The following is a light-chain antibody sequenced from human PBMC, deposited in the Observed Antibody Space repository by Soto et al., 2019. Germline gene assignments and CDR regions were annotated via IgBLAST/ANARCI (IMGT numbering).Light chain of an antibody. Sequence: DIQMTQSPSTLSASVGDRVTITFRASQSISSWLAWYQQKPGKAPKLLIYKASSLESGVPSRFSGSGSGTEFTLTISSLQPDDFATYYCQQYKSYSGTFGQGTKVDIK. CDR1: QSISSW. CDR2: KAS. CDR3: QQYKSYSGT. V-gene: IGKV1-5*03. J-gene: IGKJ1*01.